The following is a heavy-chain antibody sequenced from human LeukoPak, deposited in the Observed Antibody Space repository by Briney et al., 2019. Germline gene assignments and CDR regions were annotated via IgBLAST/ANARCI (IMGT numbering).Heavy chain of an antibody. V-gene: IGHV1-2*02. CDR1: GYTFTGYY. J-gene: IGHJ4*02. D-gene: IGHD3-10*01. CDR3: CATMVRGVTGDY. Sequence: GASVKVSCKASGYTFTGYYMHWVRQAPAQGLEWMGWINPNSGGTNYAQKLQGRVTMTTDTSTSAAYMELRSLRSDDTAVYYCCATMVRGVTGDYWGQGTLVTVSS. CDR2: INPNSGGT.